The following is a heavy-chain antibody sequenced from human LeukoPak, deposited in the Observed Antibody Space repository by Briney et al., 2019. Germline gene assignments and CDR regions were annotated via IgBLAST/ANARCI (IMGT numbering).Heavy chain of an antibody. CDR1: GGSFSGYY. CDR3: ASLGHRGGYYYYYMDV. D-gene: IGHD3-16*01. V-gene: IGHV4-34*01. J-gene: IGHJ6*03. Sequence: SETLSLTCAVYGGSFSGYYWSWIRQPPGKGLEWIGEINHSGSTNYNPSLKSRVTISVDTSKNQFSLKLSSVTAADTAVYYCASLGHRGGYYYYYMDVWGKGTTVTVSS. CDR2: INHSGST.